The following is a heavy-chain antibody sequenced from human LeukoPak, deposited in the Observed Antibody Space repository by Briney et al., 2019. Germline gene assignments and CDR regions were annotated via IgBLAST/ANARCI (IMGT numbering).Heavy chain of an antibody. CDR1: GFTFSYHT. CDR2: ISSSSTYI. V-gene: IGHV3-21*01. Sequence: GGSLRLSCAASGFTFSYHTFNWLRQAPGKGLEWLSSISSSSTYIYYSDSVKGRFIISRDDAQDSVYLEMSSLRVEDTAIYYCARVPESTWTSLDYFDYWGQGTLVAVSS. D-gene: IGHD2-2*01. CDR3: ARVPESTWTSLDYFDY. J-gene: IGHJ4*01.